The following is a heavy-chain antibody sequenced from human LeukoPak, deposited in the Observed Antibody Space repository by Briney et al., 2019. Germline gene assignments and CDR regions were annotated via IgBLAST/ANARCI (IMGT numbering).Heavy chain of an antibody. V-gene: IGHV1-58*02. CDR3: AADHGRYFIYDSSGYYGTFDP. Sequence: SVKVSCKASGFTFTSSAMQWVRQARGQRLEWIGWIVVGSGNTNYAQKFQERVTITRDMSTSTAYMELSSLRSEDTAVYYCAADHGRYFIYDSSGYYGTFDPWGQGTLVTVSS. CDR1: GFTFTSSA. J-gene: IGHJ5*02. D-gene: IGHD3-22*01. CDR2: IVVGSGNT.